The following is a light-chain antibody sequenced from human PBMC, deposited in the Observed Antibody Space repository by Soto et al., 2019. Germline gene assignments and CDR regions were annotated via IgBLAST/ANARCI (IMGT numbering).Light chain of an antibody. V-gene: IGLV2-23*02. J-gene: IGLJ1*01. CDR2: EVF. CDR1: SSDVGTYNL. Sequence: QSALTQPASVSGSPGQSITISCTGTSSDVGTYNLVSWYQQHPGKVPKLIIYEVFKRPSGISNRFSGSKSGNTASLTISGLQAEDEAFYQGGSNVGLNTYVFGTGTKLTVL. CDR3: GSNVGLNTYV.